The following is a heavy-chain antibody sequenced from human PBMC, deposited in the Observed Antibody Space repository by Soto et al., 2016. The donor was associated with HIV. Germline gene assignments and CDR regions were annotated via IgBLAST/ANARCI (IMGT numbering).Heavy chain of an antibody. CDR3: ARENFGNFLPYYFDY. CDR2: IYSNGNT. J-gene: IGHJ4*02. Sequence: EVQLVESGGGLVQPGGSLRLSCAASGLTVSSSYMAWVRQAPGKGLEWVSIIYSNGNTYYADSVKGRFTISRDNSNNTLYLQMNSLRVEDTAMYYCARENFGNFLPYYFDYWGQGTLITVSS. V-gene: IGHV3-66*01. CDR1: GLTVSSSY. D-gene: IGHD1-7*01.